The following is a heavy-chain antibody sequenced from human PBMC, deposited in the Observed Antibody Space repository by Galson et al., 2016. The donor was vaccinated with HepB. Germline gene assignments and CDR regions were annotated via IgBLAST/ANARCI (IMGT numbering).Heavy chain of an antibody. CDR2: SNPNSGAT. D-gene: IGHD3-22*01. CDR1: GYSFTGYY. J-gene: IGHJ4*02. V-gene: IGHV1-2*06. CDR3: VKESSGSYGWHFDY. Sequence: SVKVSCKASGYSFTGYYMHWVRQAPGQGLERVGRSNPNSGATNYAQNFQGRVTMTRDTSISTAYMELTGLISDGTAVYYRVKESSGSYGWHFDYWGQGTLVTVSS.